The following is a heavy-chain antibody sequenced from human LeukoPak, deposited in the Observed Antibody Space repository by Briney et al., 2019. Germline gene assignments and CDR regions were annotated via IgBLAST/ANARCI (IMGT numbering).Heavy chain of an antibody. CDR1: VCFNISYH. CDR2: IYYSGST. D-gene: IGHD3-10*01. CDR3: ARGSYYYGRPSYY. J-gene: IGHJ4*02. Sequence: SGTLPQTLHFTVCFNISYHRGRIVRHPRTGREWIGYIYYSGSTNYNPSLKSRVTISVDTSKYQFSLTLSSVKAADTAVYNCARGSYYYGRPSYYWGEGILVS. V-gene: IGHV4-59*13.